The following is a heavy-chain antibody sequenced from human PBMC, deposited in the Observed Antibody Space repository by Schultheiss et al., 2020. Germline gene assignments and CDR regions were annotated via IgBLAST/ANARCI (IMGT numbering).Heavy chain of an antibody. V-gene: IGHV1-18*01. J-gene: IGHJ3*02. CDR3: AAESGYYDSSGLI. CDR1: GYTFTTYA. D-gene: IGHD3-22*01. Sequence: ASVKVSCKASGYTFTTYALNWVRQAPGQGLEWMGWISAYNGNTNYAQKLQGRVTMTTDTSTSTAYMELSSLRSEDTAVYYCAAESGYYDSSGLIWGQGTMVTVSS. CDR2: ISAYNGNT.